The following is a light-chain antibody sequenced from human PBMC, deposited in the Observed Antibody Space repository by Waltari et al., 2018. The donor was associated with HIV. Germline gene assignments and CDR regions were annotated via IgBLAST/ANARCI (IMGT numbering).Light chain of an antibody. CDR2: GAS. V-gene: IGKV3-20*01. CDR1: QTIRSNY. J-gene: IGKJ4*01. CDR3: QQYGGSLT. Sequence: EIVLTQSPGSLSLSPGERATLSCRASQTIRSNYLAWYQQKPGQPPRLLVYGASSRATDVPERFSASGSGTEFTLTIRRLEPEDIAVYYCQQYGGSLTFGGGTKVEI.